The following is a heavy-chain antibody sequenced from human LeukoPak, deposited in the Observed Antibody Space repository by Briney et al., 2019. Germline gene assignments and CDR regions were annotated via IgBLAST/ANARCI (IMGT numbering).Heavy chain of an antibody. CDR3: AKLYCSSTTCYRKFSDY. V-gene: IGHV3-23*01. D-gene: IGHD2-2*01. J-gene: IGHJ4*02. Sequence: PTGGSLRLSCTASGFTFTNYAMSWVRQAPGKGLEWLSSISGSGDSTSYADSVEGRFTISRDNSKNTVYLQMNNLRAEDTAVYFCAKLYCSSTTCYRKFSDYWGQGILVTVSS. CDR2: ISGSGDST. CDR1: GFTFTNYA.